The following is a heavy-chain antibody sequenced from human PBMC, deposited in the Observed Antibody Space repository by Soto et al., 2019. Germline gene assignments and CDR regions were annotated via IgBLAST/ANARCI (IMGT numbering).Heavy chain of an antibody. CDR2: IYYSGST. Sequence: SETLSLTCTVSGGSISSSSYYWGWIRQPPGKGLEWIGSIYYSGSTYYNPSLKSRVTISVDTSKNRFSLKLSSVTAADTAVYYCATTPIGDTAMVDYGMDFWGQGTTVTGSS. CDR3: ATTPIGDTAMVDYGMDF. CDR1: GGSISSSSYY. J-gene: IGHJ6*02. V-gene: IGHV4-39*01. D-gene: IGHD5-18*01.